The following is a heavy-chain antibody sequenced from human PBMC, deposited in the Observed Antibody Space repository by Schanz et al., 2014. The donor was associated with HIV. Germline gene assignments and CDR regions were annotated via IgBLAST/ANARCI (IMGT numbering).Heavy chain of an antibody. CDR2: MNPNSGNT. CDR1: GYTFSNFD. D-gene: IGHD3-22*01. J-gene: IGHJ5*02. Sequence: QVQLVQSGDEVKKPGASVKVSCKASGYTFSNFDINWVRQATGQGLEWMGWMNPNSGNTGYAQKFRGRVTMTRNTSTGTAYMELSSLRSDDTAVYYCARGRRDVSMIVLYWFDPWGQGTLVTVSS. CDR3: ARGRRDVSMIVLYWFDP. V-gene: IGHV1-8*01.